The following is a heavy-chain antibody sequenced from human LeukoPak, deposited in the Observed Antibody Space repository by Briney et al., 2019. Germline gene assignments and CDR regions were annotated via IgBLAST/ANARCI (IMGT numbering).Heavy chain of an antibody. V-gene: IGHV1-46*01. D-gene: IGHD3-16*01. CDR1: GYTFTSYY. CDR3: VTLDTRLRHIDY. CDR2: INPSGGST. Sequence: AASVKVSCKASGYTFTSYYMHWVRQAPGQGLGWMGIINPSGGSTSYAQKFQGRVTMTRDTSTSTVYMELSSLRADDTGVYYCVTLDTRLRHIDYWGQGTVVTVSS. J-gene: IGHJ4*02.